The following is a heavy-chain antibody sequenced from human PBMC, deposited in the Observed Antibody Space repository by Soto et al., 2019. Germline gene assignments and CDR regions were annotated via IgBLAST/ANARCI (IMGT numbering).Heavy chain of an antibody. Sequence: PSETLSLTCAVYGGSFSGYYWSWMRQPPGKGLEWIGEINHSGSTNYSPSLKSRVTIPVDTSKNQFSLKLSSVTAADTAVYYCARGGFYYGSGSYHYWGQGTLVTVSS. CDR1: GGSFSGYY. D-gene: IGHD3-10*01. V-gene: IGHV4-34*01. CDR2: INHSGST. CDR3: ARGGFYYGSGSYHY. J-gene: IGHJ4*02.